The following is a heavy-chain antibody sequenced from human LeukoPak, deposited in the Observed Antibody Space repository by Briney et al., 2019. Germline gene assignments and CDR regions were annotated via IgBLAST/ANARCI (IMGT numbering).Heavy chain of an antibody. V-gene: IGHV1-3*01. D-gene: IGHD6-6*01. CDR3: ARGSSVSANNFDY. CDR1: GYTFTSYA. Sequence: ASVKVSCKASGYTFTSYAMHWVRQAPGQRLEWMGWINAGNGNTKYSQKFQGRVTITRDTSASTAYMELSSLRSEDTAVYYCARGSSVSANNFDYWGQGTLVTVSS. CDR2: INAGNGNT. J-gene: IGHJ4*02.